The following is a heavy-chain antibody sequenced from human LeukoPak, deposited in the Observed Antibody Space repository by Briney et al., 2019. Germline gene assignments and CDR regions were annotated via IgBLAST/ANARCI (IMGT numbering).Heavy chain of an antibody. CDR2: INPDTGDK. Sequence: GASVKVSCKASGYTFTNYHINWVGQASGQGLEWMTWINPDTGDKGYARKFQDRVTITTDTSISTAYMELSSLSSEDTAVYFCARTTSMTASGYDYWGQGTLVTVSS. D-gene: IGHD2-21*02. CDR1: GYTFTNYH. J-gene: IGHJ4*02. V-gene: IGHV1-8*03. CDR3: ARTTSMTASGYDY.